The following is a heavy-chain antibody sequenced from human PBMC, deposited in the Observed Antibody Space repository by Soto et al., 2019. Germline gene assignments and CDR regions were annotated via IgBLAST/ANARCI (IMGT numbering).Heavy chain of an antibody. V-gene: IGHV3-15*07. D-gene: IGHD2-15*01. J-gene: IGHJ6*02. CDR2: IKTSAGGGAT. CDR1: GFSFNEAW. CDR3: NTGSVEGI. Sequence: EVQLVESAGGLVKPGGSLRLSCVASGFSFNEAWMNWVRQAPGEGLEWVGRIKTSAGGGATDYAAPVQGRFTISRDDSKNALYLHMNSLRTEDTAIYYCNTGSVEGIWGQGTTVTVSS.